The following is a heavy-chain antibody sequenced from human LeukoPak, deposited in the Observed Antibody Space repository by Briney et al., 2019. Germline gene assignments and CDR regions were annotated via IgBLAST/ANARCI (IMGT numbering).Heavy chain of an antibody. V-gene: IGHV3-23*01. Sequence: GRSLRLSCAASGFTFSNSAMSWVRQAPGKGLEWVSTISGSGITTYYADSVKGRFTISRDNSKNTLYLQMNSLRAEDTAVYYCAKGIYSSGWSYFDYWGHGTLVTVSS. D-gene: IGHD6-19*01. CDR3: AKGIYSSGWSYFDY. CDR1: GFTFSNSA. CDR2: ISGSGITT. J-gene: IGHJ4*01.